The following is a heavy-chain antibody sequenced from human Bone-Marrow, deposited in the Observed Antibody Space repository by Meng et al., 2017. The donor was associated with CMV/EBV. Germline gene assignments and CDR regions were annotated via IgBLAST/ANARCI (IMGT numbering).Heavy chain of an antibody. CDR3: ARGIVVVNPYYFDY. V-gene: IGHV3-30*04. J-gene: IGHJ4*02. Sequence: GESLKISCAASGFTFSSYAMHWVRQAPGKGLEWVAVISYDGSNKYYADSVKGRFTISRYNSKNTLYLQMNSLRAEDTAVYYCARGIVVVNPYYFDYWGQGTLVTVSS. CDR1: GFTFSSYA. D-gene: IGHD3-22*01. CDR2: ISYDGSNK.